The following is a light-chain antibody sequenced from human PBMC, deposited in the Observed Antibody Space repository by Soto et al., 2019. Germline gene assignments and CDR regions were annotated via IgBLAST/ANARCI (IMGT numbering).Light chain of an antibody. V-gene: IGKV1-5*03. J-gene: IGKJ2*01. CDR1: QSISSW. CDR2: KAS. Sequence: DIQMTQSPSTLSASVGDRVTITCRASQSISSWLAWYLQKPGKVPTLLIYKASTLQDGVPSRFSGSGSGTEFTLTISSLQPDDFATYYCQQYSRYSTYTFGQGTKLEIK. CDR3: QQYSRYSTYT.